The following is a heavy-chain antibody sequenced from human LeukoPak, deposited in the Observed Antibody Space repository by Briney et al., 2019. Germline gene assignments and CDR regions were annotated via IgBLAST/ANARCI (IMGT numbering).Heavy chain of an antibody. Sequence: SETLSLTCTVSGGSISSSNYYWGWIRQPPGKGLEWIGSIYYSGSTYYNPSLKSRVTISVDTSKNQFSLKLSSVTAADTAVYYCARDYGGHWYFDLWGRGTLATVSS. CDR1: GGSISSSNYY. J-gene: IGHJ2*01. CDR2: IYYSGST. CDR3: ARDYGGHWYFDL. V-gene: IGHV4-39*07. D-gene: IGHD4-23*01.